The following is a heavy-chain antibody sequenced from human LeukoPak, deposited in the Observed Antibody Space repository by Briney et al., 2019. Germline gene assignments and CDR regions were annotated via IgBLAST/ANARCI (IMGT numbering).Heavy chain of an antibody. CDR2: IYTSGST. D-gene: IGHD3-3*01. CDR1: GGSISSYY. CDR3: ARSGYYDFWSGYYTHDFDY. Sequence: SETLSLTCTVSGGSISSYYWSWIRQPAGKGLEWIGRIYTSGSTNYNPSLKSRVTMSVDTSKNQFSLKLSSVTAADTAVYYCARSGYYDFWSGYYTHDFDYWGQGTLVTVSS. V-gene: IGHV4-4*07. J-gene: IGHJ4*02.